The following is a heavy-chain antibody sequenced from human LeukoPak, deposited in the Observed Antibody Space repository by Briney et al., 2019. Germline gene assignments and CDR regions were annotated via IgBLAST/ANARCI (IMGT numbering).Heavy chain of an antibody. V-gene: IGHV3-74*01. J-gene: IGHJ4*02. CDR2: INTDGSIT. CDR1: GFTFSDYW. D-gene: IGHD3-10*01. CDR3: ARDRGPRTGFMVREAYDY. Sequence: PGGSLRLSCAASGFTFSDYWIHWVRQAPGKGLVWVSRINTDGSITNYADSVKGRFSISRDNAKNTLYLQMSSLRAEDTAVYYCARDRGPRTGFMVREAYDYWGQGTLVPV.